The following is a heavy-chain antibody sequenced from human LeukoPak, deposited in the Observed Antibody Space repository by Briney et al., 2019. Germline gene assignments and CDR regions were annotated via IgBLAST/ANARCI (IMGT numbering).Heavy chain of an antibody. CDR3: ARRGYSYGFPYGMDV. D-gene: IGHD5-18*01. J-gene: IGHJ6*02. Sequence: MASETLSLTCAVYGGSFSGYYWSWIRQPPGKGLEWIGEINHSGSTNYNPSLKSRVTISVDTSKNQFSLKLSSVTAADTAVYYCARRGYSYGFPYGMDVWGQGTTVTVSS. CDR1: GGSFSGYY. V-gene: IGHV4-34*01. CDR2: INHSGST.